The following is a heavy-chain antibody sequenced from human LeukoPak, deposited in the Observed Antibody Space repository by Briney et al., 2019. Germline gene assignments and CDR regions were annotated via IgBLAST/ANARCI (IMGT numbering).Heavy chain of an antibody. CDR3: ARVNVYPRCHFDY. Sequence: PGGSLRLSCAASGFTFNSYWMHWVRQAPGKGLVWVSRISTDGSSAMYADSVKGRFTISRDNAKNTLYLQMNSLRAEDTAVYYCARVNVYPRCHFDYWGQGTLVTVSS. J-gene: IGHJ4*02. D-gene: IGHD5/OR15-5a*01. CDR2: ISTDGSSA. CDR1: GFTFNSYW. V-gene: IGHV3-74*03.